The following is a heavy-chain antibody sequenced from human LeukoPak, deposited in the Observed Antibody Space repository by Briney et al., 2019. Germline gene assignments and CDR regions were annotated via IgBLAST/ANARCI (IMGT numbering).Heavy chain of an antibody. D-gene: IGHD5-18*01. CDR1: GGSFSGYF. V-gene: IGHV4-34*01. Sequence: SETLSLTCGVYGGSFSGYFWTWIRQPPGKGLEWIGEINHNGNTNYDPSLKSRVTISLDTSKNQFSLKLNSVTAADTAVYYCARVRGDSYGEAEYMDVWGNGTTVTVSS. CDR3: ARVRGDSYGEAEYMDV. J-gene: IGHJ6*03. CDR2: INHNGNT.